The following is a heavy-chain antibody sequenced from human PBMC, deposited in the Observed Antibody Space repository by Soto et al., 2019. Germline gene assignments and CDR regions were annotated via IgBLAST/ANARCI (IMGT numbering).Heavy chain of an antibody. CDR2: ITSTGGGT. CDR3: AKAYSGYDCEF. J-gene: IGHJ4*02. D-gene: IGHD5-12*01. Sequence: GSLRLVCVASGXTFSTYSMNWVRQAPGKGLELVSSITSTGGGTYYADSVSGRFIISRDNSKNILYLHMSTLIAYDTAVYYCAKAYSGYDCEFWGQGTLGTVS. CDR1: GXTFSTYS. V-gene: IGHV3-23*01.